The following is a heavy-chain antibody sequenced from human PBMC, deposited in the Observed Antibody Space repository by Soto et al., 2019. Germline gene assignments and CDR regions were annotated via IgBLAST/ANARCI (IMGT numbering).Heavy chain of an antibody. D-gene: IGHD3-10*01. CDR3: ARVNGTSNMVRGSRIDC. J-gene: IGHJ4*02. V-gene: IGHV4-34*01. Sequence: SETLSLTCAVYGGSFSGYYWSWIRQPPGKGLEWIGEINHSGSTNYNPSLKSRVTISVDKSKNQFSLKLSSVTAAETAVYYCARVNGTSNMVRGSRIDCRGQVTLV. CDR2: INHSGST. CDR1: GGSFSGYY.